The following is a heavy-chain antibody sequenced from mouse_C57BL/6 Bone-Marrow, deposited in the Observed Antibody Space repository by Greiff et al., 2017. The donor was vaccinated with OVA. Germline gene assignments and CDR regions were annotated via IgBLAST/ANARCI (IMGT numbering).Heavy chain of an antibody. CDR2: IWSGGST. Sequence: VQLKESGPGLVQPSQSLSITCTVSGFSLTSYGVHWVRQSPGKGLEWLGVIWSGGSTDYNAAFISRLSISKDNSKSQVFFKMNSLQADDTAIDYCARKNGSSYVGYFDVWGTGTTVTVSS. CDR1: GFSLTSYG. J-gene: IGHJ1*03. V-gene: IGHV2-2*01. D-gene: IGHD1-1*01. CDR3: ARKNGSSYVGYFDV.